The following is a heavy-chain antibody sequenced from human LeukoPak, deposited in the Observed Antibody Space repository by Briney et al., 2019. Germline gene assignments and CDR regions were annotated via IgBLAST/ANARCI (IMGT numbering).Heavy chain of an antibody. CDR2: ISGSGGAT. J-gene: IGHJ4*02. CDR1: GFTFSNYA. D-gene: IGHD5-24*01. Sequence: PGGSLRLSCVASGFTFSNYALSWVRQAPGKGLEWVSFISGSGGATYYPDSVKGRFTISRDNSKNTLYLQMNSLRAEDTAVYYCARAKDGYNKDAFDYWGQGTLVTVSS. V-gene: IGHV3-23*01. CDR3: ARAKDGYNKDAFDY.